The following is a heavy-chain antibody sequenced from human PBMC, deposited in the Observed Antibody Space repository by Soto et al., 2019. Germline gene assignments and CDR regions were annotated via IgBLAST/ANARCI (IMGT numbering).Heavy chain of an antibody. CDR3: AKEGIELWSAFDY. V-gene: IGHV3-30*18. J-gene: IGHJ4*02. D-gene: IGHD1-7*01. CDR2: ISNDGDDK. CDR1: GFTFNNYG. Sequence: VQLVESGGGVVQPGRSLRLSCAASGFTFNNYGIHWVRQAPGKGLEWVAVISNDGDDKYYADSVKGRFTISRDNSMNTLYLQINSLRPDATAMYYCAKEGIELWSAFDYWGQGTLVTVSS.